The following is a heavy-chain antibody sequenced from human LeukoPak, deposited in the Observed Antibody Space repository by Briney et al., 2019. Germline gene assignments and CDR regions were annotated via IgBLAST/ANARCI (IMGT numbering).Heavy chain of an antibody. CDR3: ARGPVAGSFFDY. CDR2: INQDGSEK. J-gene: IGHJ4*02. CDR1: GFTFSSYW. V-gene: IGHV3-7*01. Sequence: PGGSLRLSCAASGFTFSSYWMSWVRQAPGKGLEWVANINQDGSEKYYVDSVKGRFTISRDNAKNSLFLQMNSLRAEDTAAYYCARGPVAGSFFDYWGQGTLVTVSS. D-gene: IGHD6-19*01.